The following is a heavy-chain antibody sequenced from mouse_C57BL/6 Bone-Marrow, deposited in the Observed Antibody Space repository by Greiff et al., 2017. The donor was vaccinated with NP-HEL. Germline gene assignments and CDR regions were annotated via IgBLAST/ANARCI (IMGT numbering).Heavy chain of an antibody. Sequence: EVHLVESGGGLVQPGGSLKLSCAASGFTFSDYYMYWVRQTPEKRLEWVAYISNGGGSTYYPDTVKGRFTISRDNAKNTLYLQMSRLKSEDTAMYYCASLSYYYGSSSYAMDYWGQGTSVTVSS. J-gene: IGHJ4*01. CDR3: ASLSYYYGSSSYAMDY. CDR1: GFTFSDYY. CDR2: ISNGGGST. V-gene: IGHV5-12*01. D-gene: IGHD1-1*01.